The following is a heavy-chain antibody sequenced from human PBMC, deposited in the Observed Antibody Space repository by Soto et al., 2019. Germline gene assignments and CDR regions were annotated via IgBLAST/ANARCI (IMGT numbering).Heavy chain of an antibody. D-gene: IGHD2-15*01. Sequence: SETLSLTCAVYGGSFSGYYWSWIRQPPGKGLEWIGEINHSGSTNYNPSLKSRVTISVDTSKNQFSLKLSSVTAADTAVYYCARPLRWSDNLPSFDYWGQGALVTVSS. CDR3: ARPLRWSDNLPSFDY. CDR1: GGSFSGYY. V-gene: IGHV4-34*01. J-gene: IGHJ4*02. CDR2: INHSGST.